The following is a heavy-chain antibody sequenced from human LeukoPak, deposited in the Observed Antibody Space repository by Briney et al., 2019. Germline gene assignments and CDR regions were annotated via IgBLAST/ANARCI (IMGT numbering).Heavy chain of an antibody. D-gene: IGHD2-8*02. V-gene: IGHV4-61*02. Sequence: SETLSLTCTVSGGSINSGSYYWSWIRQPAGTGLEWIGRIYIRGTTSYNPSLKSRVTISADTSKNQFSLRLSSVTAADTAVYYCARGYWFYFDYWGQGTLVTVSS. J-gene: IGHJ4*02. CDR2: IYIRGTT. CDR1: GGSINSGSYY. CDR3: ARGYWFYFDY.